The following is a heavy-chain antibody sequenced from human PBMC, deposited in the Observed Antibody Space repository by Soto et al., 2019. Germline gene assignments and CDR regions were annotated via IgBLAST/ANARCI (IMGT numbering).Heavy chain of an antibody. J-gene: IGHJ4*02. Sequence: EVQLLESGGGLVQPGGSLRLSCAASGFTFSSYAMSWVRQAPGKGLEWVSAISGSGGSTYYADSVKGRFTISRDNSKNALYLQMNSLRAEDTAVYYCGKGREGYNWRYWGQGTLVTVSS. V-gene: IGHV3-23*01. D-gene: IGHD5-12*01. CDR2: ISGSGGST. CDR3: GKGREGYNWRY. CDR1: GFTFSSYA.